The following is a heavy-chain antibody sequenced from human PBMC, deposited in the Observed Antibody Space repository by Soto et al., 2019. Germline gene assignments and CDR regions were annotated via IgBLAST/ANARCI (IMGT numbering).Heavy chain of an antibody. Sequence: ETLSLTCTVSGGSISSSSYYWGWIRQPPGKGLEWIGSIYYSGSTYYNPSLKSRVTISVDTSKNQFSLKLSSVTAADTAVYYCARLRDDYGDSILSGRTEHAFDIWGQGTMVTVSS. V-gene: IGHV4-39*01. CDR3: ARLRDDYGDSILSGRTEHAFDI. J-gene: IGHJ3*02. D-gene: IGHD4-17*01. CDR1: GGSISSSSYY. CDR2: IYYSGST.